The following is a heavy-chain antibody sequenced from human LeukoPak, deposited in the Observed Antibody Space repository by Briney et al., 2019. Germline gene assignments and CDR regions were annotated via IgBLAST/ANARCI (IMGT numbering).Heavy chain of an antibody. V-gene: IGHV3-9*03. Sequence: GGSLRLSCAASGFTFDDYAMHWVRQAPGKGLEWVSGISWNSGNIVYADSVRGRFTISRDNAKNSLYLQMDSLRAEDMAFNYCAKDMRYSSSGSFDYWGQGTLVTVSS. D-gene: IGHD6-6*01. CDR3: AKDMRYSSSGSFDY. CDR2: ISWNSGNI. J-gene: IGHJ4*02. CDR1: GFTFDDYA.